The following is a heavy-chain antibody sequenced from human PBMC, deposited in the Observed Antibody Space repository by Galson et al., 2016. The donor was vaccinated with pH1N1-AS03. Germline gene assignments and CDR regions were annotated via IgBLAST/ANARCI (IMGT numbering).Heavy chain of an antibody. CDR1: GFSLNTNGVG. CDR3: AHTMTLRDWFDP. J-gene: IGHJ5*02. V-gene: IGHV2-5*01. Sequence: PALVKPTQTLTLTCDFSGFSLNTNGVGVGWIRQPPGKPLEWLALIYWNSEKRYNPFLKGRLTITKDTSKNQVVLTMTNVDPVDTATYYCAHTMTLRDWFDPWGQGTLVTVSS. CDR2: IYWNSEK.